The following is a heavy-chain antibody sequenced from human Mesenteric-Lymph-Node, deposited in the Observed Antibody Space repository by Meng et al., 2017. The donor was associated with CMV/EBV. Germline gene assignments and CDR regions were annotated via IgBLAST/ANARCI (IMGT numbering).Heavy chain of an antibody. CDR2: INPNSGGT. CDR3: ARDVRGFGEFRIQRSNWFDP. Sequence: FSGYYMHWVRQAPGQGLEWMGRINPNSGGTNYAQKFQGRVTMTRDTSISTAYMELSRLRSDDTAVYYCARDVRGFGEFRIQRSNWFDPWGQGTLVTVSS. J-gene: IGHJ5*02. V-gene: IGHV1-2*06. D-gene: IGHD3-10*01. CDR1: FSGYY.